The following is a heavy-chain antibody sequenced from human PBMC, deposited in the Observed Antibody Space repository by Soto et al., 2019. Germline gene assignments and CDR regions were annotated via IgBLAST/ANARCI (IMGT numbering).Heavy chain of an antibody. D-gene: IGHD6-25*01. Sequence: AGGSLRLSCAASGFTFSSYAMHWVRQAPGKGLEWVAVISYDGSNKYYADSVKGRFTISRDNSKNTLYLQMNSLRAEDTAVYYCARDQRPYYYYYGMDVWGQGTTVTVSS. CDR2: ISYDGSNK. CDR1: GFTFSSYA. CDR3: ARDQRPYYYYYGMDV. V-gene: IGHV3-30-3*01. J-gene: IGHJ6*02.